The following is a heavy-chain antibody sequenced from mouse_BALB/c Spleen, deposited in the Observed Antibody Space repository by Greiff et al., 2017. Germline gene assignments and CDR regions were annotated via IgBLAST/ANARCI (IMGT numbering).Heavy chain of an antibody. Sequence: EVQLVESGGGLVQPGGSRKLSCAASGFTFSSFGMHWVRQAPEKGLEWVAYISSGSSTIYYADTVKGRFTISRDNPKNTLFLQMTSLRSEDTAMYYCARYRIYAMDYWGQGTSVTVSS. CDR2: ISSGSSTI. D-gene: IGHD2-14*01. CDR3: ARYRIYAMDY. CDR1: GFTFSSFG. J-gene: IGHJ4*01. V-gene: IGHV5-17*02.